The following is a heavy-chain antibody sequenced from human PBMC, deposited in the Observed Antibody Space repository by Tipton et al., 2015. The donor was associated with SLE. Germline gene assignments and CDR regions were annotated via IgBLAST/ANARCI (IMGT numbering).Heavy chain of an antibody. CDR1: GGSISSYY. D-gene: IGHD1-7*01. CDR3: ARQYNWNYEFDF. V-gene: IGHV4-59*08. Sequence: TLSLTCTVSGGSISSYYWSWIRQPPGKGLEWIGYIHYSGSTNYNPSLESRLTISVDTSKNQFSLKVRSVTAADTAVYYCARQYNWNYEFDFWGQGTLVTVSS. CDR2: IHYSGST. J-gene: IGHJ4*02.